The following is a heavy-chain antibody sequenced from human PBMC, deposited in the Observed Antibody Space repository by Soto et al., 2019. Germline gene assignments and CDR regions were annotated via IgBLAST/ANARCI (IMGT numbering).Heavy chain of an antibody. CDR2: IYSGGAT. Sequence: EVQLVESGGGLVQPGGSLRLSCAASGFTVSNNYIRWVRQAPGKGLEWVSLIYSGGATYYADSVKGRFTISRDNSKNTLYLQMNSLGAEDTTVYYCARDGTYNWVGGEGILVTVSS. J-gene: IGHJ4*02. CDR1: GFTVSNNY. CDR3: ARDGTYNWV. D-gene: IGHD1-1*01. V-gene: IGHV3-66*01.